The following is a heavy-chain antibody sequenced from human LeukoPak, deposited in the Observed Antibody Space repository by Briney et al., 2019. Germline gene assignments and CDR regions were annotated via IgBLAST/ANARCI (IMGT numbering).Heavy chain of an antibody. Sequence: PGGSLRLSCAGSGFTFSRYWMSWVRRAPGKGLEWVANIKEDGSQKYYVDSVKGRFTISRDNARNSLSLQMNSLRAKDTAVYYCARGMAMVGYFDYWGQGTLVTVSS. V-gene: IGHV3-7*01. CDR3: ARGMAMVGYFDY. J-gene: IGHJ4*02. CDR1: GFTFSRYW. D-gene: IGHD2-8*01. CDR2: IKEDGSQK.